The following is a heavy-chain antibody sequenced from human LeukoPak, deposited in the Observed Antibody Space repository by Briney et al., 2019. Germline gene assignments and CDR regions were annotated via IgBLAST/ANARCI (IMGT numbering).Heavy chain of an antibody. J-gene: IGHJ4*02. D-gene: IGHD5/OR15-5a*01. Sequence: GGSLRLSCTASAITFSNSWMSWVRQAPGRGLEWVANIKQDGSETNYVDSVKGRFTISRDNAKNSLFPQMNSLRGEDTAIYYCARHLAGDSLYRHFDYWGQGTLVTVSS. CDR1: AITFSNSW. CDR2: IKQDGSET. CDR3: ARHLAGDSLYRHFDY. V-gene: IGHV3-7*04.